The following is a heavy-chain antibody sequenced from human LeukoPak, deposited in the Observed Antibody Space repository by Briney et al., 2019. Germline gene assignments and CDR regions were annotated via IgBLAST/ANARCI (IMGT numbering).Heavy chain of an antibody. D-gene: IGHD1-26*01. CDR2: IYSGGST. Sequence: GGSLRLSCAASAFTVSRNYMSGVREAPGEGLGWGSVIYSGGSTYYADSVKGRFTISRDNSKNTLYLQMNSLRVEDTAVYYCANRYSGSYYPPYYYMDVWGKGPTVTVSS. CDR1: AFTVSRNY. CDR3: ANRYSGSYYPPYYYMDV. J-gene: IGHJ6*03. V-gene: IGHV3-66*01.